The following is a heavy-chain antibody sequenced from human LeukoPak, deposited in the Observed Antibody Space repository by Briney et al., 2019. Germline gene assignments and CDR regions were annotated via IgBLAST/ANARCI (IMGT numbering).Heavy chain of an antibody. CDR2: VYYSGST. CDR1: GVSITGYY. Sequence: PSETLSLTCTVSGVSITGYYWSWTRQPPGKGLAWIGYVYYSGSTDNNPSLKSRVTISVDTSKNQFSLKLSSVTAADTAVYYCARGRSGYNWAFDIWGQGTMVTVSS. CDR3: ARGRSGYNWAFDI. V-gene: IGHV4-59*01. J-gene: IGHJ3*02. D-gene: IGHD5-24*01.